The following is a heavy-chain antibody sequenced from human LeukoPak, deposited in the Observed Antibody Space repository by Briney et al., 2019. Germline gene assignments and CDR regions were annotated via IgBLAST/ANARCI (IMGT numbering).Heavy chain of an antibody. CDR2: IYYSGST. D-gene: IGHD6-13*01. Sequence: SETLSLTCSVSGGSLSSTNYYWAWIRQPPGKGLEWIGSIYYSGSTYYNPSLTGRVIISVDTSKNRFSLTVSLVTAADRAVYYCSSHVLAAGPDYWGQGTLVTDSS. V-gene: IGHV4-39*01. CDR3: SSHVLAAGPDY. J-gene: IGHJ4*02. CDR1: GGSLSSTNYY.